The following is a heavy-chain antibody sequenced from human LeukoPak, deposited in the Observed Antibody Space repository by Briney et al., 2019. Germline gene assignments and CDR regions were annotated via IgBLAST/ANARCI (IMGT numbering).Heavy chain of an antibody. J-gene: IGHJ4*02. CDR1: GGSISSYY. CDR3: ARDNPLQSQPGPNFDY. V-gene: IGHV4-59*01. CDR2: IYYSGST. D-gene: IGHD1-14*01. Sequence: SETLSLTCTVSGGSISSYYWSWIRQPPGKGLEWIGYIYYSGSTDYNPSLKSRVTISVDTSKNQFSLKLSSVTTADTAVYYCARDNPLQSQPGPNFDYWGQGTLVTVSS.